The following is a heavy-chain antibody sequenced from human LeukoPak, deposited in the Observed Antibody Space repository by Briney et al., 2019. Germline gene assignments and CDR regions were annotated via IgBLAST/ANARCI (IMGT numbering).Heavy chain of an antibody. J-gene: IGHJ4*02. V-gene: IGHV3-21*01. CDR2: ISSRSSHI. CDR3: ARDPYDFGSGFDY. D-gene: IGHD3-3*01. Sequence: SGGSLRLSCAASGFTFSYYSMNWVRQTPGKGLEWVSSISSRSSHIDYADSMKGRFTISRDDAKNSLYLQMNSLRVEDTAVYYCARDPYDFGSGFDYWGQGTLVTVSS. CDR1: GFTFSYYS.